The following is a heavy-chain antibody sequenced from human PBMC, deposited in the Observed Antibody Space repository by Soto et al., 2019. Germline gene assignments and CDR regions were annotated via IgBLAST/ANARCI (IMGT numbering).Heavy chain of an antibody. Sequence: PGGSLRLSCAASGFTFSSYGMHWVRQAPGKGLEWVAVISYDGSNKYYADSVKGRFTISRDNSKNTLYLQMNSLRAEDTAVYYCAKEALDSVNIRFLEWLNGMDVWGQGTTVTVSS. CDR3: AKEALDSVNIRFLEWLNGMDV. J-gene: IGHJ6*02. CDR1: GFTFSSYG. D-gene: IGHD3-3*01. CDR2: ISYDGSNK. V-gene: IGHV3-30*18.